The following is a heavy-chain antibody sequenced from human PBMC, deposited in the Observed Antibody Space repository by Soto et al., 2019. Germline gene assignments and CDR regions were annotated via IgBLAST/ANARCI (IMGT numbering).Heavy chain of an antibody. CDR2: ISYDGSNK. V-gene: IGHV3-30*18. D-gene: IGHD6-13*01. CDR3: AKDPYSTSWPFDY. J-gene: IGHJ4*02. Sequence: QVQLVGSGGGVVQPGRSLRLSCAASGFTFTSYGMHWVRQAPGKGLEWVAVISYDGSNKYYADSVKGRFTISRDNSKNTRYLQMNSLRVEDTAVYYCAKDPYSTSWPFDYWGQGTLVTVSS. CDR1: GFTFTSYG.